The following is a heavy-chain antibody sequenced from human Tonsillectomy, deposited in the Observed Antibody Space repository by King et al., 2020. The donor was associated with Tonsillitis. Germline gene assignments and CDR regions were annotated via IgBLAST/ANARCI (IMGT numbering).Heavy chain of an antibody. CDR1: GYTFTTYW. D-gene: IGHD3-16*01. V-gene: IGHV5-51*01. CDR3: ARRLLSGGADWFDP. Sequence: QLVQSGAEVKKPGESLKLSCKGSGYTFTTYWIGWVRQTPGKGLEWMGIIYPGDSDTRYSPSFQGQFTISADKSISTAYLQWSSLTASDTAMYYCARRLLSGGADWFDPWGQGPLVTVSS. CDR2: IYPGDSDT. J-gene: IGHJ5*02.